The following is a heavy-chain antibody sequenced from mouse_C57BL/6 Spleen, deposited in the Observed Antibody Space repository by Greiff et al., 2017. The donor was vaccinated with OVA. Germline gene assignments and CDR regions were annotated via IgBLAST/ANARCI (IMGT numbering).Heavy chain of an antibody. Sequence: EVQLQQSGPELVKPGASVKISCKASGYTFTDYYMNWVKQSHGKSLEWIGDINPNNGGTSYNQKFKGKATLTVDKSSSTAYMELRSLTSEDSAVYYCAKPSYYGSRAFDYWGQGTTLTVSS. J-gene: IGHJ2*01. D-gene: IGHD1-1*01. CDR3: AKPSYYGSRAFDY. CDR1: GYTFTDYY. CDR2: INPNNGGT. V-gene: IGHV1-26*01.